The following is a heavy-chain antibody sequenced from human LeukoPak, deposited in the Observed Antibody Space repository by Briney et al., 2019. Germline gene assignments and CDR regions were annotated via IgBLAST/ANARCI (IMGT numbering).Heavy chain of an antibody. CDR3: ARGDSSSWYGAFDI. Sequence: PGGSLRLSCAASGFTFSSYWMHWVRQAPGKGLVWVSRINSDGSSTSYADSVKGRFTISRDNAKNTLYLQLNSLRAEDTAVYYCARGDSSSWYGAFDIWGQGTMVTVSS. CDR1: GFTFSSYW. D-gene: IGHD6-13*01. V-gene: IGHV3-74*01. CDR2: INSDGSST. J-gene: IGHJ3*02.